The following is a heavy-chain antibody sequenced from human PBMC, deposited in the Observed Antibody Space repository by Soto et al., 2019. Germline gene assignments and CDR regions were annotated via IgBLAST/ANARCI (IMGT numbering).Heavy chain of an antibody. Sequence: GSLILSCATSGLTFSNYAMSWVRQAPGGGLDWVSSMSGSSSTTYYADSVRGRFTISRDRSKNTLYLQMSSLRAEDTALYYCAKNQERELPRVIDFWGQGTLVTVSS. CDR2: MSGSSSTT. J-gene: IGHJ1*01. CDR1: GLTFSNYA. CDR3: AKNQERELPRVIDF. V-gene: IGHV3-23*01. D-gene: IGHD3-16*02.